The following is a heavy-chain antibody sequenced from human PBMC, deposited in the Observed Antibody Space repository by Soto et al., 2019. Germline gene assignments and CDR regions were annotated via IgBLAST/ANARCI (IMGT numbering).Heavy chain of an antibody. CDR3: AILVVCSGGSCYSKCDY. D-gene: IGHD2-15*01. Sequence: ASVKVSCKASGYTFTSYGISWVRQAPGQGLERMGWISAYNGNTNYAQKLQGRVTMTTDTSTSTAYMELRSLRSVDTAVYYCAILVVCSGGSCYSKCDYWGQGTLVTVSS. J-gene: IGHJ4*02. CDR1: GYTFTSYG. V-gene: IGHV1-18*01. CDR2: ISAYNGNT.